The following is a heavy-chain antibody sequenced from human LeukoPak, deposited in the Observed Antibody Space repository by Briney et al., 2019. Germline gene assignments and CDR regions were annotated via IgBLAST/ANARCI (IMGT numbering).Heavy chain of an antibody. CDR1: GLIFSTYA. V-gene: IGHV3-23*01. Sequence: PGGSLRLSCEVSGLIFSTYAMSWVRQAPGKGLEWVSTISDSGANTYYADSVRGRFTISRDNSKNTLYLQKNSLRADDTAIYYCAKSMTLQWRGFFDLWGRGTHVTVSS. CDR2: ISDSGANT. D-gene: IGHD6-19*01. J-gene: IGHJ2*01. CDR3: AKSMTLQWRGFFDL.